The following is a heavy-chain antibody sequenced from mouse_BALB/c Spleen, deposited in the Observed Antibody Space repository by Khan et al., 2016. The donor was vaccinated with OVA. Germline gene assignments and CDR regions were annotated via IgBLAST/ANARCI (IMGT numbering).Heavy chain of an antibody. CDR1: GYTLTSYW. D-gene: IGHD2-1*01. Sequence: QVQLKQSGAELVNPGASVNLSCKASGYTLTSYWMHWVKQRPGQGLEWIGEINPSNGRTNYNEKFKSKATLTVDKSSSTACMQLSSPTSEDSAVYYCARLLINFDYWGQGTTLTVSS. CDR2: INPSNGRT. J-gene: IGHJ2*01. V-gene: IGHV1S81*02. CDR3: ARLLINFDY.